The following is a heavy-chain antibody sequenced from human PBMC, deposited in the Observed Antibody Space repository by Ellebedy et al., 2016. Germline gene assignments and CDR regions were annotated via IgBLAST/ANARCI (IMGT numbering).Heavy chain of an antibody. J-gene: IGHJ4*02. D-gene: IGHD4-17*01. CDR3: ARVVDYGDYPPPRRLGYYFDY. CDR2: INTNTGNP. CDR1: GYTFTSYA. V-gene: IGHV7-4-1*02. Sequence: ASVKVSCKASGYTFTSYAMNWVRQAPGQGLEWMGWINTNTGNPTYAQGFTGRFVFSLDTSVSTAYLQISSLKAEDTAVYYCARVVDYGDYPPPRRLGYYFDYWGQGTLVTVSS.